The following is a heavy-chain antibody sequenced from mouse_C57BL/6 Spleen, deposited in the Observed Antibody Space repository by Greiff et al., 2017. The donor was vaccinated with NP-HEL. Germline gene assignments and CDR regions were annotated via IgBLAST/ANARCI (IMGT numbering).Heavy chain of an antibody. CDR1: GYAFSSSW. CDR2: IYPGDGDT. CDR3: ARSIGYFDV. Sequence: QVQLQQPGPELVKPGASVKISCKASGYAFSSSWMNWVKQRPGKGLEWIGRIYPGDGDTNYNGKFKGKATLTADKSSSTAYMQLSSLTSEDSAVYFCARSIGYFDVWGTGTTVTVSS. V-gene: IGHV1-82*01. J-gene: IGHJ1*03.